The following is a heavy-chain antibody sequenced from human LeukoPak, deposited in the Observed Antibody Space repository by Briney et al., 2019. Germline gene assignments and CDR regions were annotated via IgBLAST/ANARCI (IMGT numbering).Heavy chain of an antibody. Sequence: SETLSLTCTISGGSISGYYWSWSRQPPGKGVEWIGNLYYRRGAWYKSSLKSRVTTSVDTSKNEFSLKLTSVTAADTAVYFCARWTDCGGDCHILDHWGQGILVTVSS. CDR2: LYYRRGA. J-gene: IGHJ4*02. CDR1: GGSISGYY. CDR3: ARWTDCGGDCHILDH. V-gene: IGHV4-59*01. D-gene: IGHD2-21*02.